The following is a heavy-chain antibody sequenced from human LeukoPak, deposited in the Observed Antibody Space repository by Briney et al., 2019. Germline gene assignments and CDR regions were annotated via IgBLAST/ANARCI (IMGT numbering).Heavy chain of an antibody. CDR1: GFTFSSYA. D-gene: IGHD4-23*01. Sequence: GGSLRLSCAASGFTFSSYAMSWVRQAPGKGLEWVSAISGSGGSTYYADSVKGRFTISRDNSKNTLYLQMNSLRAEDTAVYCCAKESTTVVTPGGLFDYWGQGTLVTVSS. CDR2: ISGSGGST. J-gene: IGHJ4*02. V-gene: IGHV3-23*01. CDR3: AKESTTVVTPGGLFDY.